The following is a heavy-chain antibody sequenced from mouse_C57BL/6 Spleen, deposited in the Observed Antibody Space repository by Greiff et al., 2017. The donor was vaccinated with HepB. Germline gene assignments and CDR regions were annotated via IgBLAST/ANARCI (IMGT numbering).Heavy chain of an antibody. V-gene: IGHV1-59*01. Sequence: VQLQQPGAELVRPGTSVKLSCKASGYTFTSYWMHWVKQRPGQGLEWIGVIDPSDSYTNYNQKFKGKATLTVDTSSSTAYMQLSSLTSEDSAVYYCARNYDGYDFDYWGQGTTLTVSS. J-gene: IGHJ2*01. CDR2: IDPSDSYT. CDR1: GYTFTSYW. CDR3: ARNYDGYDFDY. D-gene: IGHD1-2*01.